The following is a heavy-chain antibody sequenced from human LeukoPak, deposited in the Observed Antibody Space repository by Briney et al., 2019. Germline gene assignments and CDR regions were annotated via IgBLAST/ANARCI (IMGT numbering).Heavy chain of an antibody. J-gene: IGHJ4*02. CDR2: IYYSGST. D-gene: IGHD4-17*01. Sequence: SETLSLTCTVSGGSISSSSYYWGWIRQPPGKGLEWIGSIYYSGSTYYNPSLKSRVTISVDTSKNQFSLKLSSVTAADTALYYCARATYGDYGGYYFDYWGQGTLVTVSS. CDR3: ARATYGDYGGYYFDY. CDR1: GGSISSSSYY. V-gene: IGHV4-39*01.